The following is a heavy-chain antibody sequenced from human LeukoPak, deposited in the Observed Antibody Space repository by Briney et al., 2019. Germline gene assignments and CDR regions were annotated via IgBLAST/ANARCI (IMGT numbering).Heavy chain of an antibody. Sequence: ASVKVSCKASGYTFTSYVINWVLQAPGQGLEWMGWINANTGNPTYALGFTRRFVFSMDTSVSTAYLQISGLRAGDTAIYYCARVEGPFEYWGQGTLVTVSS. V-gene: IGHV7-4-1*02. J-gene: IGHJ4*02. CDR1: GYTFTSYV. CDR2: INANTGNP. CDR3: ARVEGPFEY.